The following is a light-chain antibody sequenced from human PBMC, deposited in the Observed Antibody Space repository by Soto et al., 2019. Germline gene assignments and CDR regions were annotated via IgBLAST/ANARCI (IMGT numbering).Light chain of an antibody. CDR1: QGISYY. CDR3: QKYNSAPHT. CDR2: AAS. V-gene: IGKV1-27*01. J-gene: IGKJ1*01. Sequence: DIQMTQSPSSLSASVGDRVTITCRASQGISYYLALYQQKPGKVPRLLIYAASTLQSGVPSRFSGSGSGTGFTLTISSLQPEDVANYYCQKYNSAPHTSGQGTKVEIK.